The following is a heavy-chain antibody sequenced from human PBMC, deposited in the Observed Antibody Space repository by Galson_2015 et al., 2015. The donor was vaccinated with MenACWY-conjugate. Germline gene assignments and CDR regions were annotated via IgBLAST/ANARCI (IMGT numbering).Heavy chain of an antibody. CDR2: IIPIFGTP. J-gene: IGHJ4*02. CDR3: AKTRGASFYFDS. Sequence: SCKASGGTIRRDAISWVRQAPGQGLEWMGGIIPIFGTPNHAQRVAQKFEGRVTITADESTDTVYMELSNLRSEDTAVFYCAKTRGASFYFDSWGQGTLVTVSS. D-gene: IGHD1-26*01. V-gene: IGHV1-69*01. CDR1: GGTIRRDA.